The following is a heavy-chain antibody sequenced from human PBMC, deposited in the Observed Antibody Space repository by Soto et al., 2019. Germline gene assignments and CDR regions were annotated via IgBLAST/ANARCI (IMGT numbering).Heavy chain of an antibody. V-gene: IGHV4-39*01. CDR3: ARQFEARDFDY. J-gene: IGHJ4*02. D-gene: IGHD6-6*01. Sequence: SETLSLTCTFSGGSISSSSYYWGWIRQPPGKGLEWIGSIYYSGSTYYNPSLKSRVTISVDTSKNQFSLKLSSVTAADTAVYYCARQFEARDFDYWGQGTLVTVSS. CDR1: GGSISSSSYY. CDR2: IYYSGST.